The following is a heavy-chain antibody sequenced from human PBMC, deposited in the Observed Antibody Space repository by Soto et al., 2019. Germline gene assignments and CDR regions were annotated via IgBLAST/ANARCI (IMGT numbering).Heavy chain of an antibody. CDR2: ISGSGGST. Sequence: EVQLLESGGGLVQPGGSLRLSCAASGFTFSSYAMSWVRQAPGKGLEWVSAISGSGGSTYYADSVKGRFTISRDNSKNTLYLQMNSLRAEDTAVYYCAPPPTQNHIAAAVMDYWGQGTLVTVSS. CDR3: APPPTQNHIAAAVMDY. CDR1: GFTFSSYA. D-gene: IGHD6-13*01. V-gene: IGHV3-23*01. J-gene: IGHJ4*02.